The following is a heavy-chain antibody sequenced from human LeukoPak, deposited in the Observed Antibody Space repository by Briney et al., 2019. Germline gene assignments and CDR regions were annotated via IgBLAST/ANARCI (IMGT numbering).Heavy chain of an antibody. CDR1: GFTVSSNY. D-gene: IGHD3-10*01. V-gene: IGHV3-53*04. Sequence: PGGSLRLSCAASGFTVSSNYMSWVRQAPGKGLEWVSVIYSGGSTYYADSVKGRFPISRHNSKNTLYLHMNSRQGGYAAVLYCGGGNGGHGSGQFDYWGQRTLVTLSP. CDR2: IYSGGST. CDR3: GGGNGGHGSGQFDY. J-gene: IGHJ4*02.